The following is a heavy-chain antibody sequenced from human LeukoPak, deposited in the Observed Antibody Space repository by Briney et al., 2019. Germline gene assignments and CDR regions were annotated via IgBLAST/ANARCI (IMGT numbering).Heavy chain of an antibody. CDR3: ARALYSYGSPGAFDI. D-gene: IGHD5-18*01. V-gene: IGHV3-53*01. Sequence: GGSLRLPCAASGFTVSSNYMTWVRQAPGKGLEWVSVIYSGGSTYYADSVKGRFTISRDNSQNTLYLQMNSLRAEDTAVYYCARALYSYGSPGAFDIWGQGTMVTVSS. CDR2: IYSGGST. J-gene: IGHJ3*02. CDR1: GFTVSSNY.